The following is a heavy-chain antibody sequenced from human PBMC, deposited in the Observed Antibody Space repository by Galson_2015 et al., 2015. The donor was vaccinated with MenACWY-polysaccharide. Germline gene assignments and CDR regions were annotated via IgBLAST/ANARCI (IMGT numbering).Heavy chain of an antibody. J-gene: IGHJ4*02. CDR1: GYTFTRHP. D-gene: IGHD6-19*01. CDR3: ARYSSSGWVDLFDY. V-gene: IGHV1-3*01. Sequence: SVKVSCKASGYTFTRHPIHWLRQAPGQRLEWMGWINAGSGNTRYSQKFQGRVTITRDTSASMAYMELSSLRSEDTAVYFCARYSSSGWVDLFDYWGQGTLVTVSS. CDR2: INAGSGNT.